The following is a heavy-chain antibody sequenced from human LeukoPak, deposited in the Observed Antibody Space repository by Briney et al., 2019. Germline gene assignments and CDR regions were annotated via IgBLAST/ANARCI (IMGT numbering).Heavy chain of an antibody. CDR2: IWYDGSNK. CDR3: ARDSRYCSSTSCYDYYYYGMDV. Sequence: GGSLRLSCAASGFTFSSYGMHWVRQAPGKGLEWVAVIWYDGSNKYYADSVKGRFTISRDNSKNTLYLQMNSLRAEDTAVYYCARDSRYCSSTSCYDYYYYGMDVWGQGTTVTVSS. D-gene: IGHD2-2*01. V-gene: IGHV3-33*01. CDR1: GFTFSSYG. J-gene: IGHJ6*02.